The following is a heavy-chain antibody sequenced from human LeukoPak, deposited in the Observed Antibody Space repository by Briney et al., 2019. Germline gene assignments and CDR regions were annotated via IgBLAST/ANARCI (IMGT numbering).Heavy chain of an antibody. V-gene: IGHV1-18*01. CDR3: ARDPSNSVGRKLFFDY. J-gene: IGHJ4*02. CDR2: ISGYDGDT. CDR1: GYTFTRHG. Sequence: ASVKVSCKTSGYTFTRHGVAWVRQTPRQGLEWMGWISGYDGDTNFAQEFQGRVTMTTDTSSNTAYMELRSLTSDDTAVYYCARDPSNSVGRKLFFDYWGQGTLVTVSS. D-gene: IGHD1-14*01.